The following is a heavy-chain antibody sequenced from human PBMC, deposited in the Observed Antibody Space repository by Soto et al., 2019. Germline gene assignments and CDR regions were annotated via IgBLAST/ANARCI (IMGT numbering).Heavy chain of an antibody. Sequence: GASVKVSCKASGYTFTSYDINWVRQATGQGLEWMGWMNPNSGNTGYAQKFQGRVTMTRNTSISTAYMELSSLRSEDTAVYYCASEGITGTTAYYYGMDVWGQGTTVTAP. V-gene: IGHV1-8*01. CDR3: ASEGITGTTAYYYGMDV. J-gene: IGHJ6*02. D-gene: IGHD1-7*01. CDR2: MNPNSGNT. CDR1: GYTFTSYD.